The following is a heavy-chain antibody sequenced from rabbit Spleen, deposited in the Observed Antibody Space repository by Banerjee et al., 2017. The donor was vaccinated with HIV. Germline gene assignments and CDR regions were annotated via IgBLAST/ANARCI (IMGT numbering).Heavy chain of an antibody. CDR1: GFSFSYGYV. D-gene: IGHD2-1*01. Sequence: QEQLVESGGGLVKPEGSLTLTCTASGFSFSYGYVMCWVRQAPGKGLEWIGCINSFSGGTVYATWAKGRFTISKASWTTVTLQMTSLTDADMATYFCVRDPVSDWYPFDLWGPGTLVTVS. J-gene: IGHJ4*01. CDR3: VRDPVSDWYPFDL. V-gene: IGHV1S45*01. CDR2: INSFSGGT.